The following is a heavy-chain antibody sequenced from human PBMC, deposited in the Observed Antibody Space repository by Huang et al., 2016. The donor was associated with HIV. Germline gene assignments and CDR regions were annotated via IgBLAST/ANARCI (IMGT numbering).Heavy chain of an antibody. CDR3: AKDADTSGYDVLGPFGS. D-gene: IGHD3-3*01. CDR1: GFTFSSYA. Sequence: EVLLLESGGGLVQPGGSLRLSFVASGFTFSSYAMSWVCQAPGKGLEWVSGITDGINNRYYAHSVKGRFAVSRDDSTNTLYLQMNSLRAEDTAVYYCAKDADTSGYDVLGPFGSWGQGTLVTVSS. J-gene: IGHJ4*02. V-gene: IGHV3-23*01. CDR2: ITDGINNR.